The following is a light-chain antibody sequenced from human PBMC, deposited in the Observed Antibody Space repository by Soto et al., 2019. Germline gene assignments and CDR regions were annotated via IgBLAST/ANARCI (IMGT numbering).Light chain of an antibody. CDR1: SSDVGSYKT. Sequence: QSALTQPASVSGSPGQSITISCTGTSSDVGSYKTVSWYQQHPGKAPKLIIYEGSERPSRVSNRFSGSKSGNTASLTISGVQAEDEADYYCCSYAGSGTGVFGGGTKLTVL. V-gene: IGLV2-23*01. J-gene: IGLJ3*02. CDR3: CSYAGSGTGV. CDR2: EGS.